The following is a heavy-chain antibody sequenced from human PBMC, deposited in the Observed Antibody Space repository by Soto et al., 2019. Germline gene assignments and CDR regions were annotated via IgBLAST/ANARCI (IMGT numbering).Heavy chain of an antibody. Sequence: ASVNVSCTAFGYNFPSCGITWVRQAPGQRLEWMGWVSGYNRNTNYAQKFQDRVTMTTDTSTSAAYMELRSLISDDTAVYYCARGGDIDFWSGYSREYSYYGMDVWGQGTTVTVS. CDR1: GYNFPSCG. CDR3: ARGGDIDFWSGYSREYSYYGMDV. CDR2: VSGYNRNT. V-gene: IGHV1-18*01. J-gene: IGHJ6*02. D-gene: IGHD3-3*01.